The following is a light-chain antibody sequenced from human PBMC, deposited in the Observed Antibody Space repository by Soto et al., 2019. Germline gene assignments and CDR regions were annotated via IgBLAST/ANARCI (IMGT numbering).Light chain of an antibody. CDR3: CSYAGSYTFV. CDR1: SSDVGGYDY. J-gene: IGLJ1*01. CDR2: NVN. V-gene: IGLV2-11*01. Sequence: QSALTQPRSVSGSPGQSVTISCTGTSSDVGGYDYVSWYQQHPGKAPKLIIHNVNKRPSGVPDRFSGSKSVNTASLTISGLQAADEADYYCCSYAGSYTFVFGSGTKV.